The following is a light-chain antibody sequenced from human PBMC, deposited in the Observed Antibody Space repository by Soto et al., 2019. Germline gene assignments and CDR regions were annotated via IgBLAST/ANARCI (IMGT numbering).Light chain of an antibody. CDR2: EAS. V-gene: IGKV3-20*01. Sequence: IVFTQSPCTLSLSPGERATLSCRASQSVSSSSLAWYQQNPGQAPRLLIYEASSRATGIPDRFSGSGSGTDLTLTISRLEPEDFAVYYCQQYRTFGQGTKVDIK. J-gene: IGKJ1*01. CDR1: QSVSSSS. CDR3: QQYRT.